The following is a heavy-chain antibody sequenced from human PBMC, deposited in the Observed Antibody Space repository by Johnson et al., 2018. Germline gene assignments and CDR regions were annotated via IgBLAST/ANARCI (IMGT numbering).Heavy chain of an antibody. CDR2: FDPEDGET. J-gene: IGHJ1*01. CDR3: APVTPEYFQH. V-gene: IGHV1-24*01. CDR1: GYTLTELS. Sequence: QLVESGAEVKKPGASVKVSCKVSGYTLTELSMHWVRQAPGNGLEWMGGFDPEDGETIYAQQFQARVTMTEDTSTDTDYMELSRRRSEDTAVYYCAPVTPEYFQHWGQGSLGTVSA.